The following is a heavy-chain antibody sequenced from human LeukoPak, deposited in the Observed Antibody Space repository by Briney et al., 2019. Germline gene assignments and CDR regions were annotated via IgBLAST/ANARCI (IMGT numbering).Heavy chain of an antibody. J-gene: IGHJ4*02. Sequence: GSLRLSCAASGFTFSSYWMHWVRQVPGKGLVWVSRINSDGSSTNYADSVKGRFTISRDNSKNTLYLQLNGLRTEDTALYYCAKDRLLNCRGDCYIFDYWGQGTLVTVSS. V-gene: IGHV3-74*01. D-gene: IGHD2-21*01. CDR2: INSDGSST. CDR1: GFTFSSYW. CDR3: AKDRLLNCRGDCYIFDY.